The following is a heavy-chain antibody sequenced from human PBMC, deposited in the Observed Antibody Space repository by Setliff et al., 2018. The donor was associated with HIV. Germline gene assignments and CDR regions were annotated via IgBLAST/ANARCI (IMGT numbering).Heavy chain of an antibody. CDR1: GGSISRYY. J-gene: IGHJ4*02. CDR2: IYPSGNI. V-gene: IGHV4-4*07. Sequence: PSETLSLTCTVSGGSISRYYWSWIRQPAGKGLEWIGRIYPSGNINYNPSLKSRLTMSIDTSKNQFSLKLSSVTATDTAVYHCARDAGPHYGSGPPLEYWGQGIQVTVSS. D-gene: IGHD3-10*01. CDR3: ARDAGPHYGSGPPLEY.